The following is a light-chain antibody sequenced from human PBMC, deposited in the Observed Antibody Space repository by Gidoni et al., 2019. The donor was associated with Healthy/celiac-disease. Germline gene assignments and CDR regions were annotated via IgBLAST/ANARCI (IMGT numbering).Light chain of an antibody. Sequence: DMVRTQSPLSRPGTPGEPSSTSCRSSQSVLHSNGYNYLDRYLQQPGQSPQLLIYLGSTRASGVPDRFSGSGAGTDFTLKISRVVAEDVGVYYCMKAVQPPLTFGPGTKVDIK. CDR2: LGS. CDR3: MKAVQPPLT. J-gene: IGKJ3*01. CDR1: QSVLHSNGYNY. V-gene: IGKV2-28*01.